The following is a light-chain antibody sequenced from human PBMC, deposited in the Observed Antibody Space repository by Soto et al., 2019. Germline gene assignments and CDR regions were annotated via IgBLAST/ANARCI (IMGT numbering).Light chain of an antibody. J-gene: IGLJ1*01. Sequence: SYELTQSPSVSVAPGQTARITCGGDNIGTNSVHWYQQKPGQAPVLVVYDGRDRPSGIPERFSGSNSGNTATLTISRVEAGDEADYHCQVWDRSSDHYVFGGGTEVTVL. CDR1: NIGTNS. CDR3: QVWDRSSDHYV. CDR2: DGR. V-gene: IGLV3-21*02.